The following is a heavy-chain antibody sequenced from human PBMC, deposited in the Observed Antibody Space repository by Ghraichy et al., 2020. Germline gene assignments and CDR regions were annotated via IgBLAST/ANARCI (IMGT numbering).Heavy chain of an antibody. CDR1: GFTFRTYA. CDR3: AKFARDWPNEYLQH. Sequence: LSLTCAASGFTFRTYAMSWVRQAPGKGLEWVSAITGNGGTTYDAESVKGRFTISRDNSKNTLFLQMNSLRGEDTAVYYCAKFARDWPNEYLQHWGQGALVTVSS. D-gene: IGHD3/OR15-3a*01. J-gene: IGHJ1*01. CDR2: ITGNGGTT. V-gene: IGHV3-23*01.